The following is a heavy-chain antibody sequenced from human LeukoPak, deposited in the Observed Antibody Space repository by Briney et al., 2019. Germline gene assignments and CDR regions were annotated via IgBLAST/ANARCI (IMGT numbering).Heavy chain of an antibody. D-gene: IGHD3-16*01. CDR3: AKDSNYDYVWGSYYFDY. J-gene: IGHJ4*02. Sequence: GGSLRLSCAASGFTFSSCAMSWVRQAPGKGLEWVSAISGSGGSTYYADSVKGRFTISRDNSKNTLYLQMNSLRAEDTAVCYCAKDSNYDYVWGSYYFDYWGQGTLVTVSS. V-gene: IGHV3-23*01. CDR1: GFTFSSCA. CDR2: ISGSGGST.